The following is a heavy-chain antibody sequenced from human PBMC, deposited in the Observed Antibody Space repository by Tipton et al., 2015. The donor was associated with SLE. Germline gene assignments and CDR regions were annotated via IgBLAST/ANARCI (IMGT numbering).Heavy chain of an antibody. J-gene: IGHJ4*02. D-gene: IGHD6-6*01. CDR3: ARDSSSSGDYFDY. CDR1: GFTFSSCG. Sequence: SLRLSCAASGFTFSSCGMHWVRQAPGKGLEWVALIWYDGSSKYYADSVKGRFTISRDNSKNTLYLQMNSLRAEDTAVYFCARDSSSSGDYFDYWGQGTLVTVSS. V-gene: IGHV3-33*01. CDR2: IWYDGSSK.